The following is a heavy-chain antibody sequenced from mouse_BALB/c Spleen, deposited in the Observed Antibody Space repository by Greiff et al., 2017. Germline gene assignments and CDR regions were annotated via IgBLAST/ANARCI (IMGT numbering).Heavy chain of an antibody. D-gene: IGHD1-1*01. J-gene: IGHJ2*01. CDR2: INPYNDGT. CDR3: ARVITTVYFDY. CDR1: GYTFTSYV. V-gene: IGHV1-14*01. Sequence: VHVKQSGPELVKPGASVKMSCKASGYTFTSYVMHWVKQKPGQGLEWIGYINPYNDGTKYNEKFKGKATLTSDKSSSTAYMELSSLTSEDSAVYYCARVITTVYFDYWGQGTTLTVSS.